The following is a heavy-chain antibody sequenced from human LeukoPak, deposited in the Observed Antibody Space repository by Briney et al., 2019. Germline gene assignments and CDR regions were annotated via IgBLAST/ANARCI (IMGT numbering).Heavy chain of an antibody. J-gene: IGHJ4*02. CDR1: GGSISSSNW. Sequence: SETLSRTCAVSGGSISSSNWWSWVRQPPGKGLEWIGEIYHSGSTNYNPSLKSRVTISVDKSKNQFSLKLSSVTAADTAVYYCARQTYGSGSYYNVSWGQGTLVTVSS. CDR2: IYHSGST. D-gene: IGHD3-10*01. V-gene: IGHV4-4*02. CDR3: ARQTYGSGSYYNVS.